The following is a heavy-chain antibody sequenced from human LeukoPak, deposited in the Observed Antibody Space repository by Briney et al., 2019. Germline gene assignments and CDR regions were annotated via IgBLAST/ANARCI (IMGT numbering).Heavy chain of an antibody. J-gene: IGHJ6*03. Sequence: SETLSLTCTVSGYSISSGYYWGWIRQPPGKGLEWIGSIYHSGTTYYNPSLRSRVTISVDTSKNQFSLKLSSVTAADTAVYYCARDQPYTDVWGKGTTVTVSS. CDR1: GYSISSGYY. CDR2: IYHSGTT. V-gene: IGHV4-38-2*02. CDR3: ARDQPYTDV.